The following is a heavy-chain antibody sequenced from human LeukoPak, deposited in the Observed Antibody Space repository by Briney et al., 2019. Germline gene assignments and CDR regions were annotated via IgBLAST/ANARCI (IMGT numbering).Heavy chain of an antibody. CDR2: ISVYNGNT. Sequence: ASVKVSCKTSGYTFPISGINPVRQAPGQGLEWLGWISVYNGNTKYAQKVQGRVTVTTDTSTNTVYMELRSLRSDDTAVYYCARVPLMYDSSGYNLYPYYYAIDVWGQGTTVTVSS. J-gene: IGHJ6*02. CDR3: ARVPLMYDSSGYNLYPYYYAIDV. CDR1: GYTFPISG. V-gene: IGHV1-18*01. D-gene: IGHD3-22*01.